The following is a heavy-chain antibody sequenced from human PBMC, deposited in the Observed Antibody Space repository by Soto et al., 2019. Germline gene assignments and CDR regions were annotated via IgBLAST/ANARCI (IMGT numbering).Heavy chain of an antibody. J-gene: IGHJ6*02. CDR2: MSNDGTSR. D-gene: IGHD4-4*01. V-gene: IGHV3-30*18. CDR1: GFTFSSYG. CDR3: AKVRVKDYYYYAMDV. Sequence: PGGSLRLSCAASGFTFSSYGMHWVRQAPGKGLEWVAVMSNDGTSRFYADSVKVRFTISRDNSKNTLYLQMNSLRAEDTAIYYCAKVRVKDYYYYAMDVWGQGTTVTVSS.